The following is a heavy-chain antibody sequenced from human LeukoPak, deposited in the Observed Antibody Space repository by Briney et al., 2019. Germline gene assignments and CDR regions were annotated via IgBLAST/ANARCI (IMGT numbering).Heavy chain of an antibody. CDR3: AREGNYDFWSGYPFTGFDY. CDR2: IYTSGST. J-gene: IGHJ4*02. Sequence: SETLSLXCTVSGGSSSSYYWSWIRRPAGKGLESIGRIYTSGSTNYNPSLKSRVTMSVDTSKNQFSLKLSSVTAADTAVYYCAREGNYDFWSGYPFTGFDYWGQGTLVTVSS. D-gene: IGHD3-3*01. V-gene: IGHV4-4*07. CDR1: GGSSSSYY.